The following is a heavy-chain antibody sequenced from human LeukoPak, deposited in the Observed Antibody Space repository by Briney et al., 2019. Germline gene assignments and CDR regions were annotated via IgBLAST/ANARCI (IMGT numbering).Heavy chain of an antibody. CDR1: GFTFSSYS. V-gene: IGHV3-21*01. D-gene: IGHD3-22*01. J-gene: IGHJ4*02. CDR2: ISSSSSYI. Sequence: GGSLRLSCAASGFTFSSYSMNWVRQAPGKGLEWVSYISSSSSYIYYADSVKGRFTISRDNAKNSLYLQMNSLRAEDTAVYYCARDFNYYDSSGYRNPPIDYWGQGTLVTVSS. CDR3: ARDFNYYDSSGYRNPPIDY.